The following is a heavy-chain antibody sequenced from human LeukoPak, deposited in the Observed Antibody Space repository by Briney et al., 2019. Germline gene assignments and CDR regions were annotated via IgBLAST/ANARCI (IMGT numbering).Heavy chain of an antibody. J-gene: IGHJ4*02. Sequence: SETLSLTCTVSGGSISSSSYYWGWIRQPPGKGLEWIGSIYYSGSTYYNPSLKSRVTISVDTSKNQFSLKLSSVTAADTAVYYCAASNPGRQLVRLRYFDYWGQGTLVTVSS. CDR1: GGSISSSSYY. D-gene: IGHD6-13*01. CDR3: AASNPGRQLVRLRYFDY. V-gene: IGHV4-39*07. CDR2: IYYSGST.